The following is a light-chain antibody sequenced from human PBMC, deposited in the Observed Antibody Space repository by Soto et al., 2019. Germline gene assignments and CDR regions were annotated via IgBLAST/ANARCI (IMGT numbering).Light chain of an antibody. CDR2: DAS. Sequence: EIVLTQSPGTLSLSPGETASLSCLASQSVISDFLAWYQQKSGQPPRLLIYDASRRATGIPARFSGGGSGTAFTLTISRVEPEDSAVYFCQQTFHSPRTFGQGTKVDIK. V-gene: IGKV3-20*01. CDR1: QSVISDF. CDR3: QQTFHSPRT. J-gene: IGKJ2*01.